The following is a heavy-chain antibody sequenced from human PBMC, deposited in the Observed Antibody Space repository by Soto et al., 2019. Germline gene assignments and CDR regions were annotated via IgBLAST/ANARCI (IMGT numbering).Heavy chain of an antibody. CDR2: ISGSGGST. J-gene: IGHJ6*02. V-gene: IGHV3-23*01. Sequence: GGSLRLSCAAAGFTFSSYAMSWVRQAPGKGLEWVSAISGSGGSTYYADSVKGRFTISRDNSKNTLYLQMNSLRAEDTAVYYCAKVIGKDYYYGMDVWGQGTTVTVSS. CDR3: AKVIGKDYYYGMDV. CDR1: GFTFSSYA.